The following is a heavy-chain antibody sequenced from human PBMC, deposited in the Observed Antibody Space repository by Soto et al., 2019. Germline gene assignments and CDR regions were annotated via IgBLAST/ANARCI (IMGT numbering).Heavy chain of an antibody. CDR2: ISPHDSNT. CDR3: AGGPVVTPFVDY. Sequence: PGESLKISCKTSGYSFTFANYWIGWVRQMPGKGLEWMGIISPHDSNTRYSPSFQGQVTISADKSLSTAYLQWNTLRASDTAMYYCAGGPVVTPFVDYWGQGTLVTVSS. D-gene: IGHD2-21*02. V-gene: IGHV5-51*01. CDR1: GYSFTFANYW. J-gene: IGHJ4*02.